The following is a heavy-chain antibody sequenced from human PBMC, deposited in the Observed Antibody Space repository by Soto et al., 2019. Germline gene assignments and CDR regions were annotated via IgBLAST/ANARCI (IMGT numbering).Heavy chain of an antibody. CDR3: AGGYCSSTSCYPAFDY. J-gene: IGHJ4*02. CDR2: IIPILGIA. Sequence: QVQLVQSGAEVKKPGSSVKVSCKASGGTFSSYTISWVRQAPGQGLEWMGRIIPILGIANYAQKFQGRVTITADKSTSTAYMELSSLRSEDTAVYYCAGGYCSSTSCYPAFDYWGQGTLVTVSS. CDR1: GGTFSSYT. D-gene: IGHD2-2*01. V-gene: IGHV1-69*02.